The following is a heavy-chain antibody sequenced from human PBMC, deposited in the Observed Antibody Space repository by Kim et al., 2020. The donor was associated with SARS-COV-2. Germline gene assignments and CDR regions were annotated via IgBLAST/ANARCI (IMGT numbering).Heavy chain of an antibody. J-gene: IGHJ4*02. CDR1: GGTFSSYA. CDR3: ARGYFDWAYFDY. CDR2: IIPIFGTA. V-gene: IGHV1-69*13. Sequence: ASVKVSCKASGGTFSSYAISWVRQAPGQGLECMGGIIPIFGTANYAQKFQGRVTITADESTSTAYMELSSLRSEDTAVYYCARGYFDWAYFDYWGQGTLVTVSS. D-gene: IGHD3-9*01.